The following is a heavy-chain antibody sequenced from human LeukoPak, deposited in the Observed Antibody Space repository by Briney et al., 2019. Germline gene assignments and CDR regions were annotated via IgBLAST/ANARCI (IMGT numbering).Heavy chain of an antibody. CDR3: ARLAWELPVIDY. CDR2: INHSGST. J-gene: IGHJ4*02. CDR1: GGSISSYY. V-gene: IGHV4-34*01. Sequence: SETLSLTCTVSGGSISSYYWSWIRQPPGKGLEWIGEINHSGSTNYNPSLKSRVTISVDTSKNQFSLKLSSVTAADTAVYYCARLAWELPVIDYWGQGTLVTVSS. D-gene: IGHD1-26*01.